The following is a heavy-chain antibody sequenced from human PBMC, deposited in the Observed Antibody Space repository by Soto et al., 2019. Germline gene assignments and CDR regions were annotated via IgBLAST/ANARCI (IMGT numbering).Heavy chain of an antibody. J-gene: IGHJ4*02. CDR3: AKDLRDIVVVIAATMS. V-gene: IGHV3-23*01. Sequence: GGSLRLSCAASGFTFSSFAMTWVRQAPGKGLEWVSGISGSGGSTYYADSVKGRFTISRDNSKNTLYLQMNSLRAEDTAVYYCAKDLRDIVVVIAATMSWSLGTLVTVSS. CDR2: ISGSGGST. CDR1: GFTFSSFA. D-gene: IGHD2-15*01.